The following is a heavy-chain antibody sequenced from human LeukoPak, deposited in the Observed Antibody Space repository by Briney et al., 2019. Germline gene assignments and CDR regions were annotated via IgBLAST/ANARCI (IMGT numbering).Heavy chain of an antibody. CDR3: AKDRGYTTGRDFDY. CDR1: GFTFSLYS. J-gene: IGHJ4*02. CDR2: ITSSGNFI. V-gene: IGHV3-21*04. Sequence: GGSLRLSCAASGFTFSLYSMNCVRQAPGKGLESFSSITSSGNFIYYADSVKGRFTISRDNPMNTLYLQMSSLRAEDTAVYYCAKDRGYTTGRDFDYWGQGALVTVSS. D-gene: IGHD3-10*01.